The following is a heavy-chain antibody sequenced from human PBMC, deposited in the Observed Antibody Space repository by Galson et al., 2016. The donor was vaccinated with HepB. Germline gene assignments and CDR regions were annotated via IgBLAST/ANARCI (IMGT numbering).Heavy chain of an antibody. CDR3: ARDKVAISPRPGGHWFFDV. Sequence: SLRLSCAASGFTFSDYYMSWIRQAPGKGLEWLSYISNSGSLIYYADSVKGRFTISRDNANNLLFLQVNSVRAGDTAVYFCARDKVAISPRPGGHWFFDVWGRGTLVTVSS. D-gene: IGHD6-6*01. J-gene: IGHJ2*01. CDR2: ISNSGSLI. CDR1: GFTFSDYY. V-gene: IGHV3-11*01.